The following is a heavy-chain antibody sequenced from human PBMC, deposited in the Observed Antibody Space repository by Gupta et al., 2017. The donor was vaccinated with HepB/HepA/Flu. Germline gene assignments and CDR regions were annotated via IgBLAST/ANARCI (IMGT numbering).Heavy chain of an antibody. J-gene: IGHJ4*02. Sequence: KKPGASVKVCCKASGGTFNNYTITWVRQAPGQGLEWMGRIIPMLRVPTYSQRFLGRVTITADTSTSAAYMELSSLTSEDTAVYYCARGGQIWNYYFDSWGQGTLVTVSS. D-gene: IGHD3-16*01. CDR1: GGTFNNYT. V-gene: IGHV1-69*02. CDR2: IIPMLRVP. CDR3: ARGGQIWNYYFDS.